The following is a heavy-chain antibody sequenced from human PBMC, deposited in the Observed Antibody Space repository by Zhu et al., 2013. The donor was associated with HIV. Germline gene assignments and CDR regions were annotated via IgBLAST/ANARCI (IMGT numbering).Heavy chain of an antibody. J-gene: IGHJ2*01. CDR1: GGTFSSYA. CDR3: ARGVLGFVGNRYFDL. CDR2: IIPIFDTP. V-gene: IGHV1-69*12. Sequence: QVQLVQSGAEVKKPGSSVKVSCKASGGTFSSYAISWVRQAPGQGLEWMGGIIPIFDTPKYAQKFQGRVTITADESTSTAYMDLNSLRSDDTAVYYCARGVLGFVGNRYFDLWGLAPWSLSPQ. D-gene: IGHD2-21*01.